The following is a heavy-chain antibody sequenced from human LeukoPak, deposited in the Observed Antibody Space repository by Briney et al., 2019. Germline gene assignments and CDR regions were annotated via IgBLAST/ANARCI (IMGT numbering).Heavy chain of an antibody. Sequence: SETLSLTCTVSGGSVSSGSYYWSWIRQAPGKGLEWIGYTHNSGSTFCNPSLKSRFTISVDTSKNQFSLKVRSVTATDTAVYYCAREGHDFWSGSRGWFDPWGPGTLVTVSS. CDR3: AREGHDFWSGSRGWFDP. J-gene: IGHJ5*02. D-gene: IGHD3-3*01. CDR2: THNSGST. V-gene: IGHV4-30-4*08. CDR1: GGSVSSGSYY.